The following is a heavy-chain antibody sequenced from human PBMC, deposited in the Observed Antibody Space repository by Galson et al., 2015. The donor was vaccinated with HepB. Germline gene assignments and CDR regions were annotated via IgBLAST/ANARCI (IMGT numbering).Heavy chain of an antibody. CDR3: VKSGGSSSSKKYYFDY. D-gene: IGHD6-13*01. CDR2: ISSNGGST. V-gene: IGHV3-64D*06. Sequence: SLRLSCAASGFTFSSYAMHWVRQAPGKGLNYVSAISSNGGSTYYADSVKGRFTISRDNSKNTLYLQMSSLRAEDTAVYYCVKSGGSSSSKKYYFDYWGQGTLVTVSS. J-gene: IGHJ4*02. CDR1: GFTFSSYA.